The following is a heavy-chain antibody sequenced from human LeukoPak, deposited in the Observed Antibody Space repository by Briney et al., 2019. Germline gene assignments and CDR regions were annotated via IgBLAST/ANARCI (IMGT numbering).Heavy chain of an antibody. D-gene: IGHD6-13*01. CDR2: ISGSGGST. Sequence: PGGSLRLSCAASGFTFSSYAMSWVRQAPGRGLEWVSVISGSGGSTYYADSGKGRFTISRDNSKKTLYLQMNSLRVEDTARYYCARIGAAGNYWYFDLWGRGTLVTVSS. CDR1: GFTFSSYA. J-gene: IGHJ2*01. CDR3: ARIGAAGNYWYFDL. V-gene: IGHV3-23*01.